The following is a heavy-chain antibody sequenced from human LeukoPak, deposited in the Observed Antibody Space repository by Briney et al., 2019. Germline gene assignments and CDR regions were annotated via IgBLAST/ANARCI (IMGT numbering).Heavy chain of an antibody. CDR2: VSSSSSYI. J-gene: IGHJ4*02. D-gene: IGHD3-22*01. CDR1: GFTFSSYG. Sequence: GGSLRLSCAVSGFTFSSYGFNWVRQAPGKGLERVSSVSSSSSYIYYADSVKGRFTISRDNAKNSLYLQMNSLRAEDTAVYYCARDHSTYYYDSSGYYQFDYWGQGTLVTVSS. V-gene: IGHV3-21*01. CDR3: ARDHSTYYYDSSGYYQFDY.